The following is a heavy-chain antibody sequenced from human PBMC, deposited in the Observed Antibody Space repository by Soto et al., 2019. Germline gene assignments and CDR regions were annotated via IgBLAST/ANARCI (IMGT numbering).Heavy chain of an antibody. Sequence: EVQLLESGGGLVQPGGSLRLSCAASGFTFSSYAMSWVRQAPGKGLEWVSAISGSGGSTYYADSVKGRFTISRDNSKNTLYLQMNSLRAEDTAVYYCAKARLITFGGVIQGFDYWGQGTLVTVSS. CDR3: AKARLITFGGVIQGFDY. J-gene: IGHJ4*02. CDR2: ISGSGGST. V-gene: IGHV3-23*01. D-gene: IGHD3-16*02. CDR1: GFTFSSYA.